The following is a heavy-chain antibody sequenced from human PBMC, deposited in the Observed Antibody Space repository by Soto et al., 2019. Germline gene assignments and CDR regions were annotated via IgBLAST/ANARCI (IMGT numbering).Heavy chain of an antibody. CDR1: GYTFTSYG. J-gene: IGHJ5*02. V-gene: IGHV1-18*01. CDR2: ISAYNGNT. CDR3: ARVERFWDFWSGYHFDP. Sequence: ASVKVSCKASGYTFTSYGISWVRQAPGQGLEWMGWISAYNGNTNYAQKLQGRVTMTTDTSTSTAYMELRSLRSDDTAVYYCARVERFWDFWSGYHFDPWGQGTLVTV. D-gene: IGHD3-3*01.